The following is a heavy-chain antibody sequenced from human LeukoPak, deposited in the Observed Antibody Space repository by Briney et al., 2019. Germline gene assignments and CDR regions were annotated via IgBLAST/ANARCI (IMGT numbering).Heavy chain of an antibody. CDR3: ARERTLYDSSGYYPNWSDP. CDR1: GFTVSSNY. V-gene: IGHV3-53*01. J-gene: IGHJ5*02. D-gene: IGHD3-22*01. CDR2: IYSGGST. Sequence: PGGSLRLSCAASGFTVSSNYMSWVRQAPGKGLEWVSVIYSGGSTYYADSVKGRFTISRDNSKNTLYLQMNSLRAEDTAVYYCARERTLYDSSGYYPNWSDPWGQGTLVTVSS.